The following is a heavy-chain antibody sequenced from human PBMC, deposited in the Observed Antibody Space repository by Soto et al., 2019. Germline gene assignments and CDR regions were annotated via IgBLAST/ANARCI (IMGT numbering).Heavy chain of an antibody. CDR3: AHRILRTVFGLVTTTAIYFDF. D-gene: IGHD3-3*01. J-gene: IGHJ4*02. V-gene: IGHV2-5*02. CDR2: IYWDDDK. CDR1: GFSLTTSGVG. Sequence: QITLNESGPTVVKPAETLTLTCTFSGFSLTTSGVGVGWIRQSPGKAPEWLALIYWDDDKRYSASLKSRLTITTDTSTNQVVLTMASVDPADTATYYCAHRILRTVFGLVTTTAIYFDFWGQGTPVVVSS.